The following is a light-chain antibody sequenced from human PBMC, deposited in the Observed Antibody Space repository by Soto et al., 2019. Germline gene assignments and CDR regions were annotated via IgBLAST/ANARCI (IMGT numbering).Light chain of an antibody. CDR1: QSIGTW. Sequence: DIQMTQSPSTLSASIGDRVTISCRASQSIGTWLAWYQQKPGKAPKVLIYRASSLESGVPSRFSGSGSGTELTLTISSLQPDDFATYYCQQYSSYLYTFGQGTKLEI. CDR3: QQYSSYLYT. V-gene: IGKV1-5*03. J-gene: IGKJ2*01. CDR2: RAS.